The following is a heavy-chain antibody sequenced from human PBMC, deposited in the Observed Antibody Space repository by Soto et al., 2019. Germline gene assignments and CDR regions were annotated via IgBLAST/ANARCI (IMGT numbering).Heavy chain of an antibody. CDR3: AGEKGAAAAHPHFDY. D-gene: IGHD6-13*01. V-gene: IGHV4-30-2*01. Sequence: PSETLSLTCAVSGGSISGTTYSWILIRQPPGKGLEWIGYIYDSGNTYYNPSLKSQFSISVDRSKNQFSLKLSSVTAADTAVYYCAGEKGAAAAHPHFDYGGRGALVPVSS. CDR2: IYDSGNT. CDR1: GGSISGTTYS. J-gene: IGHJ4*02.